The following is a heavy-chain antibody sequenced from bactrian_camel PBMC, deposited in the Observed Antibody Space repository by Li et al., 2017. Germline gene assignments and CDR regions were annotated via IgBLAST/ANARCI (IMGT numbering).Heavy chain of an antibody. Sequence: VQLVESGGGSVQAGGSLRLSCVLSGYIHRRVCMSWFRQTPGKEREGVALIDSDGSTSYADSVKGRFTISKGSAKHTLYLQMDSLKPEDTGMYYCAADRLPYDCTSGSLRNVDFWGQGTQVTVS. CDR3: AADRLPYDCTSGSLRNVDF. J-gene: IGHJ4*01. CDR2: IDSDGST. D-gene: IGHD5*01. CDR1: GYIHRRVC. V-gene: IGHV3S42*01.